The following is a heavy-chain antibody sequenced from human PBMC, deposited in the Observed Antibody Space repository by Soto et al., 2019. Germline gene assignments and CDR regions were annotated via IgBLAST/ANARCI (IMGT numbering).Heavy chain of an antibody. CDR2: ISGSGGST. J-gene: IGHJ5*02. V-gene: IGHV3-23*01. CDR1: GLTFSSYA. D-gene: IGHD3-10*02. Sequence: EVQLLESGGGLIQPGGSLRLSCAASGLTFSSYAMSWVRQAPGKGLELVSAISGSGGSTYYADSVKGRFTISRDNSKNPQDLQMNSLRAEDTAGYYCAKDQLYIRGVIHNWFAPWGQGTLVTVSS. CDR3: AKDQLYIRGVIHNWFAP.